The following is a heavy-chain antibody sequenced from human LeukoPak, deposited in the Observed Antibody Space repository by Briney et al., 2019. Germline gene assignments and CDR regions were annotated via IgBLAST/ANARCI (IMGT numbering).Heavy chain of an antibody. Sequence: ASVKVSCKASGYTFTSYDINWVRQATGQGLEWMGWMNPNRGNTGYAQKFQGRVTMTRNTSISTAYMELSSLRTEDTAVYYCAREARAYGDYGEGAFDIWGQGTMVTVSS. CDR1: GYTFTSYD. CDR3: AREARAYGDYGEGAFDI. D-gene: IGHD4-17*01. J-gene: IGHJ3*02. CDR2: MNPNRGNT. V-gene: IGHV1-8*01.